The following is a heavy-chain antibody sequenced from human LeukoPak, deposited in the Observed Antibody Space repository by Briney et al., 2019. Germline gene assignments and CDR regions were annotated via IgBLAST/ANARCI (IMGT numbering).Heavy chain of an antibody. Sequence: ASVKVSCKASGYTFTSYYMHWVRQAPGQVLEWMGIINPSGGSTSYAKKFQGRVTMTRDTSTSTVYMELSSLRSEDTAAPPCAAAPPGAAAGTGYFQHWGQGTMVTVSS. V-gene: IGHV1-46*01. CDR1: GYTFTSYY. CDR2: INPSGGST. J-gene: IGHJ1*01. CDR3: AAAPPGAAAGTGYFQH. D-gene: IGHD6-13*01.